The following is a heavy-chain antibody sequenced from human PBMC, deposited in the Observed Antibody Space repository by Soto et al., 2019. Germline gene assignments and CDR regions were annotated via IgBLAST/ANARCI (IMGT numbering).Heavy chain of an antibody. D-gene: IGHD2-15*01. Sequence: RSLTCTVSGGSISSSSYYWGWIRHPPGKGLEWIGSIYYSGSTYYNPSLKSRVTISADTSKNQFSLKLSSVTAADTAVYYCARRSDCSGGSCYEWFDPWGQGTLGTVSS. CDR2: IYYSGST. V-gene: IGHV4-39*01. J-gene: IGHJ5*02. CDR1: GGSISSSSYY. CDR3: ARRSDCSGGSCYEWFDP.